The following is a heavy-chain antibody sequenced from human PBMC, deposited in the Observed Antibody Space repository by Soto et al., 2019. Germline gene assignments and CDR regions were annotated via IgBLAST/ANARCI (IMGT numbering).Heavy chain of an antibody. D-gene: IGHD3-3*01. J-gene: IGHJ4*02. Sequence: ASVKVSCKASGYTFTSYGISWVRQAPGQGLEWMGWISAYNGNTNYAQKLQGRVTMTTDTSTSTAYMELRSLRSDDTAVYYCARDLSSPHDFWSGYFIDYWGQGTLVTVSS. CDR2: ISAYNGNT. V-gene: IGHV1-18*01. CDR3: ARDLSSPHDFWSGYFIDY. CDR1: GYTFTSYG.